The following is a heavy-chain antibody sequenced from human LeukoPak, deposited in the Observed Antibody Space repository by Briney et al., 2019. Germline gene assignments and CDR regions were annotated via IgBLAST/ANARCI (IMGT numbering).Heavy chain of an antibody. V-gene: IGHV1-18*01. D-gene: IGHD3-9*01. CDR2: ISAYNGNT. J-gene: IGHJ4*02. Sequence: ASVKVSCKASGYTFTSYGISWVRQAPGQGLEWMGWISAYNGNTNYAQKLQGRVTMTTDTSTSTAYMELRSLRSDDTAVYYCARGSDVLRYFDWLPTASPFDYWGQGTLVTVSS. CDR3: ARGSDVLRYFDWLPTASPFDY. CDR1: GYTFTSYG.